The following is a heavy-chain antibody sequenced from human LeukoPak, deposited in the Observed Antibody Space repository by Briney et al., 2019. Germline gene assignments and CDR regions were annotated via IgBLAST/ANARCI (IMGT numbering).Heavy chain of an antibody. CDR1: GGSISSSSYY. J-gene: IGHJ4*02. CDR2: IYYSGRT. D-gene: IGHD6-13*01. CDR3: ARLGIAAAGVFY. Sequence: SETLSLTCTVSGGSISSSSYYWGWIRQPPRKGLEWIGSIYYSGRTYYNPSLKSRVTISVDTSKNQFSLKLSSVTAADTAVYYCARLGIAAAGVFYWGQGTLVTVSS. V-gene: IGHV4-39*01.